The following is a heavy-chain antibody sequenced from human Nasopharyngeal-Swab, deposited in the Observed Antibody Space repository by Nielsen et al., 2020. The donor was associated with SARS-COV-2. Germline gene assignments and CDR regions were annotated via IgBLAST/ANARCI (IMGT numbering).Heavy chain of an antibody. CDR2: ISDNNGKT. J-gene: IGHJ4*02. Sequence: ASVKVSCKASGYTFTSYGISWVRQAPGQGLEWMGWISDNNGKTNYAQKLQGRVTMTTDKSTSTAYMELRSLRSDDTAVYYCARTYYDFWSGPHRGYFDYWGQGTLVTVSS. CDR3: ARTYYDFWSGPHRGYFDY. D-gene: IGHD3-3*01. CDR1: GYTFTSYG. V-gene: IGHV1-18*01.